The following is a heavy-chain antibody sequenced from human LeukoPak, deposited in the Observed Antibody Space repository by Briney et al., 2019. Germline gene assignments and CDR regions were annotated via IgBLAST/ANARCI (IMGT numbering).Heavy chain of an antibody. CDR3: ARDSSSSWPKGWFDP. CDR2: IYHSGST. Sequence: PSETLSLTCTVSGGSISSYYWSWIRQPAGKGLEWIGYIYHSGSTYYNPSLKSRVTISVDRSKNQFSLKLSSVTAADTAVYYCARDSSSSWPKGWFDPWGQGTLVTVSS. J-gene: IGHJ5*02. CDR1: GGSISSYY. D-gene: IGHD6-13*01. V-gene: IGHV4-59*06.